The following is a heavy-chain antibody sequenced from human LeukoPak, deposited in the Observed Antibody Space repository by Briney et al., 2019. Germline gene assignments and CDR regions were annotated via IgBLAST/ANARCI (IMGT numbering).Heavy chain of an antibody. Sequence: SETLSLTCGVSGGSFSGYDWSWVRQPPGKGLEWIGEINHGGDTNYNPSLKSRLSMSVDTSKNQFSLKLRSVTAADTAIYYCARVGSGSSGGLIDYWGQGTLVTVSS. J-gene: IGHJ4*02. CDR2: INHGGDT. CDR3: ARVGSGSSGGLIDY. V-gene: IGHV4-34*01. D-gene: IGHD6-19*01. CDR1: GGSFSGYD.